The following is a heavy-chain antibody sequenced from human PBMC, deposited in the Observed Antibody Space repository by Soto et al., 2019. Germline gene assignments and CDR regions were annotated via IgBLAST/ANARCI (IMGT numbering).Heavy chain of an antibody. CDR3: ARSHAPYYYVTTGFFFGLDV. J-gene: IGHJ6*02. CDR1: GFTFSNYA. CDR2: MSFDETKK. D-gene: IGHD3-10*02. V-gene: IGHV3-30-3*01. Sequence: QVRLVESGGGVVQPGRSLRLSCAASGFTFSNYAMHWVRQAPGKGLEWVAVMSFDETKKYHAASVEGRFTISRDNSQNTLDLQMNSLRAEDTALYYCARSHAPYYYVTTGFFFGLDVWGQGTTVVVSS.